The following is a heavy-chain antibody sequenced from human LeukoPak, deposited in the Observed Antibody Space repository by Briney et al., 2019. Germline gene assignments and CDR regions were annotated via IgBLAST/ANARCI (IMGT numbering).Heavy chain of an antibody. CDR3: ARGGYDFWSGYSFDY. CDR1: GYTFTNYY. D-gene: IGHD3-3*01. V-gene: IGHV1-46*01. CDR2: INPSGGST. Sequence: ASVTVSYKASGYTFTNYYMHWVRQAPGQGREGMGIINPSGGSTSYAQKFQGRVTMTRDTSTGTVYMELSSLRSEDTAVYYCARGGYDFWSGYSFDYWGQGTLVTVSS. J-gene: IGHJ4*02.